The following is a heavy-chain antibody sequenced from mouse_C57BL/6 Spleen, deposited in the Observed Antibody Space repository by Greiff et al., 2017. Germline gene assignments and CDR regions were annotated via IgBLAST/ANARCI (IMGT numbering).Heavy chain of an antibody. CDR3: ARSGPHTEDYFDY. CDR1: GYTFTSYW. D-gene: IGHD6-1*01. V-gene: IGHV1-7*01. J-gene: IGHJ2*01. Sequence: QVQLQQSGAELAKPGASVKLSCKASGYTFTSYWMHWVKQRPGQGLEWIGYINPSSGYTKYNQKFKDKATLTADKSSSTAYMQLSSLTYEDAAVYYCARSGPHTEDYFDYWGQGTTLTVSS. CDR2: INPSSGYT.